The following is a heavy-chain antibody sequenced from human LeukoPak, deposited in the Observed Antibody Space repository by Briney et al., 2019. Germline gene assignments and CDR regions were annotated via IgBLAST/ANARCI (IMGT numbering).Heavy chain of an antibody. V-gene: IGHV3-30*03. Sequence: GRSLRLSCAASGFTFSSYGMHWVRQAPGKGLEWVAVISYDGSNKYYADSVKGRFTISRDNSKNTLYLQMNSLRAEDTAVYYCAPAWVDGSRRYWGQGTLVTVSS. J-gene: IGHJ4*02. CDR3: APAWVDGSRRY. D-gene: IGHD3-10*01. CDR1: GFTFSSYG. CDR2: ISYDGSNK.